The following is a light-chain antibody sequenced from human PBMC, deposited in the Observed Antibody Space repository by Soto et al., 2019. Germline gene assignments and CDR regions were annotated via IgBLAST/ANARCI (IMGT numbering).Light chain of an antibody. Sequence: DVVLTQSPDSLAVSLGERATINCKSSQSVLYSSNNMNYLAWYQQKAGQPPKLLIYWASTRESGVPDRFGGSGSGTEFTLTIRSLQAEDVAVYYCQQYYSTPWTFGQGTKVEIK. CDR2: WAS. V-gene: IGKV4-1*01. CDR3: QQYYSTPWT. CDR1: QSVLYSSNNMNY. J-gene: IGKJ1*01.